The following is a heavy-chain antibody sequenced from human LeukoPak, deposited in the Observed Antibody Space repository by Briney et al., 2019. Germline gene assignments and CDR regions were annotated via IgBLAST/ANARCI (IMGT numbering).Heavy chain of an antibody. V-gene: IGHV3-9*01. CDR3: ARVSWFGEFIYYYYGMDV. CDR1: GFTFDDYA. CDR2: ISWNSGSI. D-gene: IGHD3-10*01. Sequence: PGGSLRLSCAASGFTFDDYAMHWVRQAPGKGLEWVSGISWNSGSIGYADSVKGRFTISRDNAKNSLYLQMNSLRAEDTAVYYCARVSWFGEFIYYYYGMDVWGQGTTVTVSS. J-gene: IGHJ6*02.